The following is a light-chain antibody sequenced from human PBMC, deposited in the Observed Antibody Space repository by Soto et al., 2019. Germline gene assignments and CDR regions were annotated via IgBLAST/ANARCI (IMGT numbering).Light chain of an antibody. CDR1: SSNIGNNY. Sequence: QSVLTQPPSVSAAPGQKVTISCSGSSSNIGNNYVSWYQQLPGAAPKLLIYDNNKRPSGIPDRFSGSKSGTSATLVITGLQTGDEVDYYCGTWDSSLSAVVFGGGTKLTVL. CDR3: GTWDSSLSAVV. CDR2: DNN. V-gene: IGLV1-51*01. J-gene: IGLJ2*01.